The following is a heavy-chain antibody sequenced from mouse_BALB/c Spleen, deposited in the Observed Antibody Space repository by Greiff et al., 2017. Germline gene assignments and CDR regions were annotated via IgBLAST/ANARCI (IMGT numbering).Heavy chain of an antibody. J-gene: IGHJ1*01. Sequence: EVQLQQSGPELVKPGASVKVSCKASGYAFTSYNMYWVKQSHGKSLEWIGYIDPYNGGTSYNQKFKGKATLTVDKSSSTAYMHLNSLTSEDSAVYYCARSGYYGSDWYFDVWGAGTTVTVSS. CDR1: GYAFTSYN. CDR2: IDPYNGGT. V-gene: IGHV1S135*01. D-gene: IGHD1-1*01. CDR3: ARSGYYGSDWYFDV.